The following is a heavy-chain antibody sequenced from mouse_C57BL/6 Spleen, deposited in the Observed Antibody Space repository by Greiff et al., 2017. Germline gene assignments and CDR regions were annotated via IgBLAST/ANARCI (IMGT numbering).Heavy chain of an antibody. Sequence: VQLQQSGPELVKPGASVKISCKASGYAFSSSWMNWVKQRPGKGLEWIGRLYPGDGDTNYNGKFNGKATLTADKSSSTAYMQLSSLTSEDAAVYCCARGRTGSYYFDYWGQGTTLTVSS. CDR1: GYAFSSSW. D-gene: IGHD4-1*01. CDR2: LYPGDGDT. J-gene: IGHJ2*01. CDR3: ARGRTGSYYFDY. V-gene: IGHV1-82*01.